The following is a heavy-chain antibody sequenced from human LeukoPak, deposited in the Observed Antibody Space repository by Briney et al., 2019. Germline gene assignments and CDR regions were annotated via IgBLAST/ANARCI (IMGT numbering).Heavy chain of an antibody. J-gene: IGHJ4*02. CDR1: GFTFDDHG. D-gene: IGHD5-18*01. CDR2: ITWNGGST. V-gene: IGHV3-20*04. Sequence: GGSLRLSCAASGFTFDDHGTSWVRQAPGKGLEWVSSITWNGGSTAYADSVKGRFTISRDNAKNSLYLQLNSLRAEDTALYYCARTSKNSYGCSDYWGQGTLVTVSS. CDR3: ARTSKNSYGCSDY.